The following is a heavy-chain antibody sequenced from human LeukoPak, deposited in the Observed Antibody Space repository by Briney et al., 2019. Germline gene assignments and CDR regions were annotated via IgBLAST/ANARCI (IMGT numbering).Heavy chain of an antibody. CDR3: ARDDIAAAVIYFDY. J-gene: IGHJ4*02. V-gene: IGHV1-69*05. D-gene: IGHD6-13*01. Sequence: ASVKVSCKASGGTFSSYAISWVRQAPGQGLEWMGRIIPIFGTANYEQKFQGRVTITTDESTSTAYMELSSLRSEDTAVCYCARDDIAAAVIYFDYWGQGTLVTVSS. CDR2: IIPIFGTA. CDR1: GGTFSSYA.